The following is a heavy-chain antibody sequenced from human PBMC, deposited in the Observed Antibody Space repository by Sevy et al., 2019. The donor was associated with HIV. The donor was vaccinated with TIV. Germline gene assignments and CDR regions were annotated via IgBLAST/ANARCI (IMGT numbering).Heavy chain of an antibody. V-gene: IGHV3-7*01. CDR1: GFTFSSYW. CDR2: IRQDGSEE. Sequence: GGSLRLSCAASGFTFSSYWMTWVRQAPGKGLEWVARIRQDGSEESLVDSVKGRFTISRDNAKNSLYLQMTSLRAEDTAVYYCARSGMQLWFDYLDHWGQGTLVTVSS. D-gene: IGHD5-18*01. J-gene: IGHJ4*02. CDR3: ARSGMQLWFDYLDH.